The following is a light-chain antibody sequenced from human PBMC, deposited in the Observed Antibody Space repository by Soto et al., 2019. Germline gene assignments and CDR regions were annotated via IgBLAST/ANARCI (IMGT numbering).Light chain of an antibody. CDR3: MQTLLIPHT. Sequence: EIVMTQSPGTLSLSPGERATLSCRASQTINNNFLGWYQQKPGQPPRLLIFAASRRATGIPDRFSGSGSGTDFTLTISRVEAEDVGVYYCMQTLLIPHTFGQGTKLEI. V-gene: IGKV3-20*01. J-gene: IGKJ2*01. CDR2: AAS. CDR1: QTINNNF.